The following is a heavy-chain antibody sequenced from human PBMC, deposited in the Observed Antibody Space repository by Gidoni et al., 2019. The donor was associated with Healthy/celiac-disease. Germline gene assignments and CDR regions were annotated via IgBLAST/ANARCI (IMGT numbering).Heavy chain of an antibody. V-gene: IGHV3-74*01. J-gene: IGHJ6*02. CDR2: INSDGSST. CDR1: GFPFSSYW. Sequence: EVQLVESGGGLVQPGGSLRLSCAASGFPFSSYWMHWVRQAPGKGLVWVSRINSDGSSTSYADSVKGRFTISRDNAKNTLYLQMNSLRAEDTAVYYCARSVALSYYYYGMDVWGQGTTVTVSS. CDR3: ARSVALSYYYYGMDV.